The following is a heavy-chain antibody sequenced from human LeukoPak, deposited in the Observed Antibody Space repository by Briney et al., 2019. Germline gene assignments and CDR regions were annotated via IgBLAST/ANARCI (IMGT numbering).Heavy chain of an antibody. CDR1: GFSISSGYF. V-gene: IGHV4-38-2*01. CDR3: ARRISTRRGETCSSTSCYFDY. J-gene: IGHJ4*02. Sequence: SETLSLTCAVSGFSISSGYFWAWIRQSPGKGLEWIGSIFHSGISYYNPSLKSRITISVDTSKNQFSLRLSSVTAADTAVYYCARRISTRRGETCSSTSCYFDYWGQGTLVTVSS. CDR2: IFHSGIS. D-gene: IGHD2-2*01.